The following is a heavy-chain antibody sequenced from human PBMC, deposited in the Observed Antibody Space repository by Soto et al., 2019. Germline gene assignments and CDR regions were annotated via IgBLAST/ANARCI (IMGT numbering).Heavy chain of an antibody. CDR3: AGTTSHQWYYMDV. CDR2: TYYRSRWYN. J-gene: IGHJ6*03. Sequence: SQTLSLTCAISGDSVSSNSAAWNWIRLSPSRGLEWLARTYYRSRWYNDYAVSVRSRITVNPDTSKNQFSLQLTSVTPEDTAVYYCAGTTSHQWYYMDVWGKGTPVTVSS. CDR1: GDSVSSNSAA. D-gene: IGHD1-7*01. V-gene: IGHV6-1*01.